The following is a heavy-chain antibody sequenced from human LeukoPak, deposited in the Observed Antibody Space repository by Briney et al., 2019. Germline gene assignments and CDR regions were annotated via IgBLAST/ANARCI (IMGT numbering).Heavy chain of an antibody. CDR1: GFTFSDYY. CDR2: ISSSGSTI. V-gene: IGHV3-11*01. D-gene: IGHD1-1*01. Sequence: GGSLRLSCAASGFTFSDYYMSWIRQAPGKGLEWVSYISSSGSTIYYADSVKGRFTISRDNAKNSLYLQMNSLRAEDTAVYYCARGATTGTRPSGYMDVWGKGTTVTVSS. CDR3: ARGATTGTRPSGYMDV. J-gene: IGHJ6*03.